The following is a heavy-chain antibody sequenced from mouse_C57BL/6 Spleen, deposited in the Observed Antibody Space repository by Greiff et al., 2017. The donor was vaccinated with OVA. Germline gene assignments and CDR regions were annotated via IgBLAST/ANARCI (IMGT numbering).Heavy chain of an antibody. Sequence: QVQLQQSGAELVRPGTSVKMSCKASGYTFTNYWIGWAKQRPGHGLEWIGDIYPGGGYTNYNEKFKGKATLTADKSSSTAYMQFSSLTSEDSAIYYCARCDDLGAMDYWGQGTSVTVSS. CDR3: ARCDDLGAMDY. CDR1: GYTFTNYW. J-gene: IGHJ4*01. CDR2: IYPGGGYT. D-gene: IGHD3-1*01. V-gene: IGHV1-63*01.